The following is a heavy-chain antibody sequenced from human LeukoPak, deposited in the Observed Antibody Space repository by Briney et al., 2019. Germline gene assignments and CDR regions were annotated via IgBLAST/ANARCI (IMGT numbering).Heavy chain of an antibody. CDR3: ARDGWQKYYYDSSGYYDY. CDR2: INHSGST. CDR1: GGSFSGYY. Sequence: SETLSLTCAVYGGSFSGYYWSWIRQPPGKGLEWTGEINHSGSTNYNPSLKSRVTISVDTSKNQFSLKLSSVTAADTAVYYCARDGWQKYYYDSSGYYDYWGQGTLVTVSS. D-gene: IGHD3-22*01. V-gene: IGHV4-34*01. J-gene: IGHJ4*02.